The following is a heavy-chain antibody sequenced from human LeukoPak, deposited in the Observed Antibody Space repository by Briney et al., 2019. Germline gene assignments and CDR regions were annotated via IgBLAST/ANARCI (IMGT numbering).Heavy chain of an antibody. CDR3: AKNGGPHGMDV. CDR2: IKHDGSET. V-gene: IGHV3-7*02. D-gene: IGHD3-16*01. Sequence: GGSRRLSCAASGFTFSNIWMSWVRQAPGKGLEWVANIKHDGSETNYVDSVKGRFSISRDNAKNSPHLQMNSLRVEDTAVYYCAKNGGPHGMDVWGLGTTVTVSS. CDR1: GFTFSNIW. J-gene: IGHJ6*02.